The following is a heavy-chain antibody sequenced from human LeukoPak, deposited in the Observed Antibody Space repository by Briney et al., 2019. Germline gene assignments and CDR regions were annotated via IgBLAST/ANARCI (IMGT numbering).Heavy chain of an antibody. V-gene: IGHV3-30*18. CDR3: AKVGTVTPFDY. J-gene: IGHJ4*02. D-gene: IGHD4-17*01. CDR2: ISYDGSNK. Sequence: GGSLRLSCAASGFTFSSYGMHWVRQAPGKGLEWVAVISYDGSNKYYADSVKGRFTISRDNSKNTLYLQMNSLRAEDTAVYYCAKVGTVTPFDYWGQGTLVTVSS. CDR1: GFTFSSYG.